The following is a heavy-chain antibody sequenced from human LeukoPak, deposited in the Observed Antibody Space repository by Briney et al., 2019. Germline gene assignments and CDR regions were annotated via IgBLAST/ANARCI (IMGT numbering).Heavy chain of an antibody. CDR2: ISGSGGST. V-gene: IGHV3-23*01. J-gene: IGHJ4*02. Sequence: GGSLRLSCAASGFTFSSYAMSWVRQAPGMGLEWVSAISGSGGSTYYADSVKGRFTISRDNSKNTLYLQMNSLRAEDTSVYYCAKMGLDCSGGSCYEDYFDYWGQGTLVTVSS. CDR3: AKMGLDCSGGSCYEDYFDY. D-gene: IGHD2-15*01. CDR1: GFTFSSYA.